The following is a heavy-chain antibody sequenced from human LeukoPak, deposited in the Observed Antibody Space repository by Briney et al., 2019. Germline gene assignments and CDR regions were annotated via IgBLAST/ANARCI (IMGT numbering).Heavy chain of an antibody. D-gene: IGHD3-16*01. CDR1: DDSINDYY. CDR2: FYNSGRA. J-gene: IGHJ4*02. V-gene: IGHV4-59*01. CDR3: TRGAGWLIDY. Sequence: PSETLSLTCTVSDDSINDYYRGWLRQPPGKGLGWIGYFYNSGRATYNPSLKSRVTISADTSKNHFSLKLNSVTTADTAVYYCTRGAGWLIDYWGQGILVTVSS.